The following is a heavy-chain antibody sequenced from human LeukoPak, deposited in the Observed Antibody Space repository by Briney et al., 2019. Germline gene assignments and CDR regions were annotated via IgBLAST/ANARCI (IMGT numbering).Heavy chain of an antibody. D-gene: IGHD6-13*01. CDR2: MNPNSGNT. J-gene: IGHJ4*02. Sequence: GASVKVSCKASGYTFTSYDINWVRQATGQGLEWMGWMNPNSGNTGYAQKFQGRVTMTRNTSIGTAYMELSSLRSEDTAVYYCARAGARQIAAVGYWGQGTLVTVSS. V-gene: IGHV1-8*01. CDR1: GYTFTSYD. CDR3: ARAGARQIAAVGY.